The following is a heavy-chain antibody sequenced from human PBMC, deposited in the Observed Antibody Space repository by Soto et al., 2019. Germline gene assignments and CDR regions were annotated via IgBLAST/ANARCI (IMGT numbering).Heavy chain of an antibody. D-gene: IGHD3-22*01. CDR2: INPSGGST. V-gene: IGHV1-46*01. CDR1: GYTFTSYY. CDR3: ARDRRYYDSSGPDAFDI. J-gene: IGHJ3*02. Sequence: GASVKVSCKASGYTFTSYYMHWVRQAPGQGLEWMGIINPSGGSTSYAQKFQGRVTMTRDTSTSTVYMELSSLRSEDTAVYYCARDRRYYDSSGPDAFDIWGQGTMVTVPS.